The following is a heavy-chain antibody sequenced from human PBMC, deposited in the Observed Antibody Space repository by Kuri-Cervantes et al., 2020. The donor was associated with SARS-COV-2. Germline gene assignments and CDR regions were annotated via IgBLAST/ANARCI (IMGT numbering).Heavy chain of an antibody. D-gene: IGHD1-26*01. Sequence: ASVKVSCKASGYTFTSYDINWVRQATGQGLEWMGWMNPNSGNTGYAQKFQGRVTMTRNTSISTAYMELSSLRSEDTAVYYCATAKGGSYISAFDIWGQGTMVTVSS. J-gene: IGHJ3*02. V-gene: IGHV1-8*02. CDR1: GYTFTSYD. CDR2: MNPNSGNT. CDR3: ATAKGGSYISAFDI.